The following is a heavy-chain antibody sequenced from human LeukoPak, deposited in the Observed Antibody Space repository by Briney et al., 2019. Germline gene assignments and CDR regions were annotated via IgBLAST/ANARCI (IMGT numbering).Heavy chain of an antibody. J-gene: IGHJ4*02. CDR3: VREIRRTGAFDY. CDR1: GFTFSTYA. Sequence: GGSLRLSCSASGFTFSTYAMHWVRQAPGKGLEWVAFISDDGSIKYYAGSVKGRFTISRDNSENTLYLQMNSLRAEDSAVYYCVREIRRTGAFDYWGQGTLVTVSS. D-gene: IGHD7-27*01. V-gene: IGHV3-30-3*01. CDR2: ISDDGSIK.